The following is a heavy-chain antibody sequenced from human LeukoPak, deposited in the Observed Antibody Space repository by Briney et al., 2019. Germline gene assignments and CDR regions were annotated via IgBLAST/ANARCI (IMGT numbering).Heavy chain of an antibody. J-gene: IGHJ4*02. CDR3: VRDAGYCSGGGCYRLCNI. D-gene: IGHD2-15*01. CDR2: ISTSSVTR. CDR1: GFTFSSYA. Sequence: PGGSLRLSCAASGFTFSSYAMSWVRQAPGEGLEWVSYISTSSVTRYYADSVKGRFTTSRDDAKNSLSLQMNSLRAEDTAVYYCVRDAGYCSGGGCYRLCNIWGQGTLVTVSS. V-gene: IGHV3-48*01.